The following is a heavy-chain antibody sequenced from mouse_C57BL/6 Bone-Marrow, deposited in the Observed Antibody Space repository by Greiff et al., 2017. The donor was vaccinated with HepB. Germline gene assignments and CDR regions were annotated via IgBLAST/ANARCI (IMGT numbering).Heavy chain of an antibody. CDR1: GFTFSDYG. Sequence: EVHLVESGGGLVQPGGSLKLSCAASGFTFSDYGMAWVRQAPRKGPEWVAFISNLAYSIYYADTVTGRFTISRENAKNTLYLEMSSLRSEDTAMYYCARLGYGYDGDYFDYWGQGTTLTVSS. CDR2: ISNLAYSI. J-gene: IGHJ2*01. CDR3: ARLGYGYDGDYFDY. D-gene: IGHD2-2*01. V-gene: IGHV5-15*01.